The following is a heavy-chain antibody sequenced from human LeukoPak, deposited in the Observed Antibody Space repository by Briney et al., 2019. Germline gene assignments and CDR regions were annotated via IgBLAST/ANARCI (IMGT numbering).Heavy chain of an antibody. Sequence: PSETLSLTCTVSGGSINSYYWSWIRQPPGEGLEWIGYIYYSGSTNYNPSLKSRVTISVDTSKNQFSLKLSSVTAADTAVYYCARGSVYGDFDYWGQGTLVTVSS. V-gene: IGHV4-59*01. D-gene: IGHD5/OR15-5a*01. J-gene: IGHJ4*02. CDR2: IYYSGST. CDR3: ARGSVYGDFDY. CDR1: GGSINSYY.